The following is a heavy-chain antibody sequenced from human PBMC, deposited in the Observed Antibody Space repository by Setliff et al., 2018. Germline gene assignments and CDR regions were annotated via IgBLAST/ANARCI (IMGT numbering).Heavy chain of an antibody. V-gene: IGHV3-48*04. CDR1: GFAFSYHS. CDR2: ISSGSANI. J-gene: IGHJ6*03. CDR3: ARAKGNDYSMDV. Sequence: PGGSLRLSCAASGFAFSYHSMNWVRQAPGKGLEWISHISSGSANIYYADSVKGRFTISRDNAKNTLYLQMNSLRADDTAVYYCARAKGNDYSMDVWGKGTTVTVSS.